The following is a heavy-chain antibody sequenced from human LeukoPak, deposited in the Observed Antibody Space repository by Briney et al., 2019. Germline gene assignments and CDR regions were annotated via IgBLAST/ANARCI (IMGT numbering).Heavy chain of an antibody. D-gene: IGHD3-22*01. Sequence: SETLSLTCTVSGGSITSGAYYWGWIRQPPGKGLEWIGRTNYSGSTYSNPSLKSRVTISVDTSKNQFSLKLISVTAADTAVYYCARNRRSYDSSGYQNYFAYWGQGTLVSVFS. CDR1: GGSITSGAYY. V-gene: IGHV4-39*01. CDR3: ARNRRSYDSSGYQNYFAY. J-gene: IGHJ4*02. CDR2: TNYSGST.